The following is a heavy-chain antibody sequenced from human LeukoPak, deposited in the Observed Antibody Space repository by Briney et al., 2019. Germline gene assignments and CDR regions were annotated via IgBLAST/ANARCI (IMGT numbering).Heavy chain of an antibody. CDR1: GFTFSSYG. D-gene: IGHD3-10*01. V-gene: IGHV3-23*01. CDR3: VKKEGSQGDRGVITS. J-gene: IGHJ5*02. Sequence: GGSLRLSCAASGFTFSSYGMSWVRQAPGEGLEWVSAFTGSGGSTNYADSVKGRFTISRDNSKNTLYLQMNRLRAEDTAVYYCVKKEGSQGDRGVITSWGQGTLVTVSS. CDR2: FTGSGGST.